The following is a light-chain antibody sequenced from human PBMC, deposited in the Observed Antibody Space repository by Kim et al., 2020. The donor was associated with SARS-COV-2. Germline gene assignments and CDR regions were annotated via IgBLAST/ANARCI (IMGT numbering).Light chain of an antibody. CDR1: QDSGND. J-gene: IGKJ1*01. Sequence: ASIGDRVTITCRTSQDSGNDLAWYQQGPGKAPKRLIYDASTLQSGVPSTFSGGGSGTEFTLTINNLRPEDFATYYCLQHNTYPWSFGQGTKVDIK. CDR3: LQHNTYPWS. CDR2: DAS. V-gene: IGKV1-17*02.